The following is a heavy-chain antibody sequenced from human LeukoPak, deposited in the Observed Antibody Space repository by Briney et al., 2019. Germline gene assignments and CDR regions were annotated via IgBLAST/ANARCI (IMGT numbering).Heavy chain of an antibody. J-gene: IGHJ6*03. CDR1: GGSISSSSYY. CDR2: IYYSGST. CDR3: ASPVSGYYYGYYYYYMDV. V-gene: IGHV4-39*07. D-gene: IGHD3-22*01. Sequence: SETLSLTCTVSGGSISSSSYYWGWIRQPRGKGLEWIGSIYYSGSTYYNPSLKSRVTISVDTSKNQFSLKLSSVTAADTAVYYCASPVSGYYYGYYYYYMDVWGKGTTVTVSS.